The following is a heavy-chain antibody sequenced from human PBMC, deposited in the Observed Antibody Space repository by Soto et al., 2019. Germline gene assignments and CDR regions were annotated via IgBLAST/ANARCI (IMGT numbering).Heavy chain of an antibody. CDR2: ISSNGGNT. CDR1: GFSFGNYA. V-gene: IGHV3-64D*08. CDR3: VKVWGGYYFDY. J-gene: IGHJ4*02. D-gene: IGHD7-27*01. Sequence: EVQLVESGGGLVQPGGSLRLSCSASGFSFGNYAMHWVRQAPGKGLEYVSEISSNGGNTYYADSVKGRFTISRDNSKNTLYLQMSSLRAEDTAVYYCVKVWGGYYFDYWGQGTLVTVSS.